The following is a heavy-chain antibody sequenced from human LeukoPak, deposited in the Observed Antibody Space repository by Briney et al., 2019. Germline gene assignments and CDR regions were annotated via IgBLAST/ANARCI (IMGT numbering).Heavy chain of an antibody. CDR1: GFTFSGSA. Sequence: PGGSLRLSCAASGFTFSGSAMHWVRQASGRGLEWVGRIRSKANSYATAYAASVKGRFTISGDDSKNTAYLQMNSLKTEDTAVYYCTRADDFWSGYYNPYYFDYWGQGTLVTVS. D-gene: IGHD3-3*01. J-gene: IGHJ4*02. V-gene: IGHV3-73*01. CDR2: IRSKANSYAT. CDR3: TRADDFWSGYYNPYYFDY.